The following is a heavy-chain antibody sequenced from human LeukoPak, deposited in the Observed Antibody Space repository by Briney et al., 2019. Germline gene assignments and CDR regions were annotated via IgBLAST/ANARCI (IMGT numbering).Heavy chain of an antibody. CDR2: INPNSGGI. CDR3: ARGGAGSGPTGINWFDP. Sequence: ASIKVSCKASGYTFSDYYMHWVRQAPGQGLEWMGWINPNSGGINYAQKFQGRVTMTRDTSTSTVYMELSSLRSEDTAVYYCARGGAGSGPTGINWFDPWGQGTLVTVSS. J-gene: IGHJ5*02. CDR1: GYTFSDYY. V-gene: IGHV1-2*02. D-gene: IGHD3-10*01.